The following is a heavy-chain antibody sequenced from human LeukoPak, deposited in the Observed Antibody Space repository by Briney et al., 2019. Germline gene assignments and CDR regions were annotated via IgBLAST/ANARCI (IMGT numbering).Heavy chain of an antibody. Sequence: GGSLRLSCAASGFTFSSYAMHWVRQAPGQGLEWVAVISYDGSNKYYADSVKGRFTISRDNSKNTLYLQMNSLRAEDTAVYYCASGLYCDILTGYSYYFDYWGQGTLVTVSS. V-gene: IGHV3-30*04. J-gene: IGHJ4*02. D-gene: IGHD3-9*01. CDR1: GFTFSSYA. CDR3: ASGLYCDILTGYSYYFDY. CDR2: ISYDGSNK.